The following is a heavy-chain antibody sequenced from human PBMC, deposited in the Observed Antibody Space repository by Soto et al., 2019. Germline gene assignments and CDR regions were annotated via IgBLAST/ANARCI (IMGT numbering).Heavy chain of an antibody. CDR2: SSSSSSTI. J-gene: IGHJ6*02. Sequence: EVQLVESGGGLVQPGGSLRLSCAASGFTFSSYSMNWVRQAPGKGLEWVSYSSSSSSTIYYADSVKGRFTISRDNAKNSLYLQMNSLRDEDTAVYYCARDTTYYSTQYYYYGMDVWGQGTTVTVSS. CDR3: ARDTTYYSTQYYYYGMDV. CDR1: GFTFSSYS. D-gene: IGHD3-10*01. V-gene: IGHV3-48*02.